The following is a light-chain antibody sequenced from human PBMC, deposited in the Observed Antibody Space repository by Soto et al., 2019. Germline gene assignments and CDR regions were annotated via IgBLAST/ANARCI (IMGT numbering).Light chain of an antibody. CDR2: DVS. V-gene: IGLV2-11*01. CDR1: SSDVGGYNY. CDR3: CSYGGSYTYV. J-gene: IGLJ1*01. Sequence: QSALTQPRSVSGSPGQSVTISCTGTSSDVGGYNYVSWYQQHPGKAPKLMIYDVSKRPSGVPDRFSGSKSGNTASLTISGLQADDEADYYCCSYGGSYTYVFGTVTKLTVL.